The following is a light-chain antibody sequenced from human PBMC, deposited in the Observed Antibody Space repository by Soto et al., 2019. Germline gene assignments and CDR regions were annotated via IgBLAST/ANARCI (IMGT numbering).Light chain of an antibody. CDR3: SSYTSSNTLL. V-gene: IGLV2-14*01. CDR2: DVS. Sequence: QSALTQPASVSGSPGQSITISCTGTSSDVGDYNYVSWYQQHPGKAPKLMIYDVSDRPSGVSNRFSGSKSGNTASLTISGLQAEDEADYYCSSYTSSNTLLFGTGTKVTVL. CDR1: SSDVGDYNY. J-gene: IGLJ1*01.